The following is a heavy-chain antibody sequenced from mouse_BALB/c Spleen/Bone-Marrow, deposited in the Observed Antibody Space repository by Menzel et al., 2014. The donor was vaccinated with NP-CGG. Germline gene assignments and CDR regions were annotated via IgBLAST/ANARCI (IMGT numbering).Heavy chain of an antibody. D-gene: IGHD1-1*01. CDR1: GFDFSRYW. Sequence: EVQGVESGGGLVQPGGSLRLSCAASGFDFSRYWMSWVRQAPGKGLEWIGEINPDSSTINYTPSLKDKFIISRDNAKNTQYLQMSKVRSEDTALYYCSRLYYYGNFAYWGQGTLVTVSA. V-gene: IGHV4-1*02. J-gene: IGHJ3*01. CDR2: INPDSSTI. CDR3: SRLYYYGNFAY.